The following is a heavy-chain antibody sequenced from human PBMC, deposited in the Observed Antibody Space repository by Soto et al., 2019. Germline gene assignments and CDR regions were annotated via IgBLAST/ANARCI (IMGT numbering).Heavy chain of an antibody. D-gene: IGHD3-16*01. CDR1: DSTIRRYA. V-gene: IGHV3-23*01. J-gene: IGHJ3*01. CDR2: ITGNSARI. CDR3: AKNGDFDYDAFDV. Sequence: LRLSCAASDSTIRRYAMSWVRQAPGKGLEWVSGITGNSARIYYADSVKGRFSISRDNSKNTLYLQMDTLRAEDTAVYYCAKNGDFDYDAFDVWGQGTVVTVSS.